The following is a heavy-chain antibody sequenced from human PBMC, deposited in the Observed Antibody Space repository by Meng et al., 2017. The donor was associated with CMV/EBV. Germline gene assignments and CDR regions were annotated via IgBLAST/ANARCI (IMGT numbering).Heavy chain of an antibody. V-gene: IGHV4-30-4*08. Sequence: LTGCVQELLKPSTPLSPTCTVSGGSISSGDYYWSWIRQPPGKGLEWIGYIYYSGSTYYNPSLKSRVTISVDTSKNQFSLKLSSVTAADTAVYYCARVPITYYYGSGSYYFDYWGQGTLVTVSS. CDR1: GGSISSGDYY. CDR2: IYYSGST. CDR3: ARVPITYYYGSGSYYFDY. D-gene: IGHD3-10*01. J-gene: IGHJ4*02.